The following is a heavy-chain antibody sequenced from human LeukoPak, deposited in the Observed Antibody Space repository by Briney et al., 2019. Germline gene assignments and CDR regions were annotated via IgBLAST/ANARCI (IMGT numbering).Heavy chain of an antibody. CDR1: GFTFSNYS. Sequence: GGSLRLSCAASGFTFSNYSMNWVRQAPGKGLEWVSSITSSGSYIYYADSVKGRFTVSRDNARNSLYLQMNSLRAEDTAIYYCARAEALKFRDFDYWGQGTLVTVSS. V-gene: IGHV3-21*01. J-gene: IGHJ4*02. CDR3: ARAEALKFRDFDY. CDR2: ITSSGSYI.